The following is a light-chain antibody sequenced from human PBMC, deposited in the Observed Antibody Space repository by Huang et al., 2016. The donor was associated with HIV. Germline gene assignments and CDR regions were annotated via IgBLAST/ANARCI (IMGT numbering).Light chain of an antibody. Sequence: EIVLTQSPATLSLSTGESAALFCRASHSLGGNLAWYQQRPGQAPRLLIYDTANRATGIPDRFTGSGSGTDYTLTISSLEPEDFAVYYCQQRSDWPLTFGGGTKVDIK. CDR1: HSLGGN. CDR2: DTA. CDR3: QQRSDWPLT. J-gene: IGKJ4*01. V-gene: IGKV3-11*01.